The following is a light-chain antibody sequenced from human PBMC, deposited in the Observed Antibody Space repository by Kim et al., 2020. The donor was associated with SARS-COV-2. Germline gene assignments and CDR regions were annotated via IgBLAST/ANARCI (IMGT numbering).Light chain of an antibody. V-gene: IGLV3-1*01. Sequence: SVSPGKTASITCFGDKLTDRYASWYQQRPGHSPVLVIYQDGKRPSGIPERFSGSNSGNTATLTISGTQALDEADYYCQAWDTSTAFFGGGTQLTVL. CDR3: QAWDTSTAF. CDR1: KLTDRY. J-gene: IGLJ2*01. CDR2: QDG.